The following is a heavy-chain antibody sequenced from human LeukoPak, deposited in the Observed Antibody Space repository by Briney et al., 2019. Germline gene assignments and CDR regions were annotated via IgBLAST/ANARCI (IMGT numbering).Heavy chain of an antibody. Sequence: SETLSLTCTVSGYSISSGYYWGWIRQPPGKGLEWIGSIYHSGSTYYNPSLKSRVTISVDTSKNQFSLKLSSVTAADTAVYYCARELGDGPVAGNHYYYGMDVWGQGTTVTVSS. CDR2: IYHSGST. D-gene: IGHD6-19*01. V-gene: IGHV4-38-2*02. J-gene: IGHJ6*02. CDR3: ARELGDGPVAGNHYYYGMDV. CDR1: GYSISSGYY.